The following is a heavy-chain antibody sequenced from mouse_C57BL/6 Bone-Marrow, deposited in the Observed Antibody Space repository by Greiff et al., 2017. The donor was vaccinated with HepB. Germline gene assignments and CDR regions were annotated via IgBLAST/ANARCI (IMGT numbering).Heavy chain of an antibody. CDR1: GYTFTSYW. Sequence: QVQLQQPGAELVRPGSSVKLSCKASGYTFTSYWMDWVKQRPGQGLEWIGNIYPSDSETHYNQKFKDKATLTVDKSSSTAYMQLSSLTSEDSAVYYWARWMVTTGYWGQGTTLTVSS. CDR3: ARWMVTTGY. V-gene: IGHV1-61*01. J-gene: IGHJ2*01. CDR2: IYPSDSET. D-gene: IGHD2-1*01.